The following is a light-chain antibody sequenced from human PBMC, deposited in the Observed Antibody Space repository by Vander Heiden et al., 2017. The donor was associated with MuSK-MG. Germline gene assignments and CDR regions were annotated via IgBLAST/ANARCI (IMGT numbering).Light chain of an antibody. J-gene: IGKJ1*01. CDR1: QSISSW. V-gene: IGKV1-5*03. CDR2: KAS. CDR3: QQDNSFPWT. Sequence: DIQMTQAPSTLSASVGDIVTITCRASQSISSWLARYQQKPGKAPKLLIYKASSLESGVPSRFSGSGSGTEFTLTISSLQPDDFATYSCQQDNSFPWTFGQGTKVEIK.